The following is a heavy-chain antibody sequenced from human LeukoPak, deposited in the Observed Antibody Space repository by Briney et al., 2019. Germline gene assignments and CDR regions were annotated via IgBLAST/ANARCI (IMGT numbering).Heavy chain of an antibody. D-gene: IGHD3-10*01. CDR3: AKETIYGAGSYCDY. CDR2: ISYDGSNK. Sequence: PGRSLRLSCAASGFTFSTYGMNWVRQAPGKGLEWVAVISYDGSNKHYADTVKGRFTISRDNSKNTLYLQMNSLRAEDTAVYYCAKETIYGAGSYCDYWGQGTLVTVSS. CDR1: GFTFSTYG. V-gene: IGHV3-30*18. J-gene: IGHJ4*02.